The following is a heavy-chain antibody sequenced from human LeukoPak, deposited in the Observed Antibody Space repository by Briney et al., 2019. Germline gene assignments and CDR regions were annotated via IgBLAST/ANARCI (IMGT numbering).Heavy chain of an antibody. CDR2: IYYSGST. D-gene: IGHD6-19*01. V-gene: IGHV4-31*03. CDR1: GGSISSGGYY. CDR3: ARWYSSGWAFDY. J-gene: IGHJ4*02. Sequence: SETLSLTCTVSGGSISSGGYYWSWIRQHPGKGLEWIGYIYYSGSTYYNPSLKSRVTISVDTSKNQFSLKLSSVTAADTAVYYCARWYSSGWAFDYWGQGTLVTVSS.